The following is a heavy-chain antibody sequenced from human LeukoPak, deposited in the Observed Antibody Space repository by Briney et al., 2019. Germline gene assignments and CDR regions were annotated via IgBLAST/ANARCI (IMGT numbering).Heavy chain of an antibody. J-gene: IGHJ3*02. V-gene: IGHV4-34*01. CDR3: ARRAHLKRWLQLPPRNAFDI. CDR1: GGSFSGYY. D-gene: IGHD5-24*01. CDR2: INHSGST. Sequence: SETLSLTCAVYGGSFSGYYWSWIRQPPGKGLEWIGEINHSGSTNYNPSLKSRVTISVDTSKNQFSLKLSSVTAADTAVYYCARRAHLKRWLQLPPRNAFDIWGQGTMVTVSS.